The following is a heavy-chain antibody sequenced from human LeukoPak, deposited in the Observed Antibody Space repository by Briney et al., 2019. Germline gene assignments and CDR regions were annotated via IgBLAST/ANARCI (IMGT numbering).Heavy chain of an antibody. CDR2: ISADGKA. CDR3: ATWAFYHDLDV. J-gene: IGHJ6*02. D-gene: IGHD1-26*01. CDR1: GMNFERYA. Sequence: GGSLRLSCAASGMNFERYAMHWVRQRPGKGLEWVGVISADGKADHADAVKGRFTVSRDNSKDSLSLQMSSLRDEDTALYYCATWAFYHDLDVWGQGTTVIVSS. V-gene: IGHV3-43*02.